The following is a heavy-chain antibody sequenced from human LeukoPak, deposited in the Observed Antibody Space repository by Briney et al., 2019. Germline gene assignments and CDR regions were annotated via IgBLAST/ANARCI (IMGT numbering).Heavy chain of an antibody. D-gene: IGHD3-9*01. CDR3: AKGGYFDWLSNPDY. CDR1: GFTFDDYA. Sequence: GGSLRLSCAASGFTFDDYAMHWVRQAPGKGLEWVSGISWNSGSIGYADSVKGRFTISRDNAKNSLYLQMNSLRAEDTALYYCAKGGYFDWLSNPDYWGQGTLVTVSS. CDR2: ISWNSGSI. J-gene: IGHJ4*02. V-gene: IGHV3-9*01.